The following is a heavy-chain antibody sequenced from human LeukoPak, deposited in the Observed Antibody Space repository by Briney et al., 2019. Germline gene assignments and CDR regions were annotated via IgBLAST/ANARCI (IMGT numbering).Heavy chain of an antibody. J-gene: IGHJ4*02. D-gene: IGHD2-2*02. Sequence: PGGSLRLSCAASGSTFSSYAMSWVRQAPGKGLEWVSAISGSGGSTYYADSVKGRFTISRDNSKNTLYLQMNSLRAEDTAVYYCAKTGGAAIGYYFDYWGQGTLVTVSS. CDR1: GSTFSSYA. V-gene: IGHV3-23*01. CDR3: AKTGGAAIGYYFDY. CDR2: ISGSGGST.